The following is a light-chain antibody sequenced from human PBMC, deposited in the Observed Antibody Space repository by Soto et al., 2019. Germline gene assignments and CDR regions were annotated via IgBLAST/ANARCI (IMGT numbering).Light chain of an antibody. Sequence: EIVMTQSPATLSVSPGEGATLSCRASQSLSTNLAWYQHKPGQAPRLLIYGASTRVTTIPARFSGSEFGTEFTLTISSLQSEDFAVYYCQQYNSWPPTFGQGTKVDIK. CDR1: QSLSTN. V-gene: IGKV3-15*01. CDR2: GAS. J-gene: IGKJ1*01. CDR3: QQYNSWPPT.